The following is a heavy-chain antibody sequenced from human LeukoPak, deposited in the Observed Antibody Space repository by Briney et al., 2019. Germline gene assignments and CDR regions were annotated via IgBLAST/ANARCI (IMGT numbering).Heavy chain of an antibody. D-gene: IGHD3-22*01. V-gene: IGHV3-48*04. Sequence: PGGSLRLSCAASGFTFSSYSMNWVRQAPGKGLEWASYISSSGSTIYYADSVKGRFTISRDNAKNSLYLQMNSLRAEDTAVYYCAMTGFYYDSSGYRFDYWGQGTLVTVSS. J-gene: IGHJ4*02. CDR3: AMTGFYYDSSGYRFDY. CDR2: ISSSGSTI. CDR1: GFTFSSYS.